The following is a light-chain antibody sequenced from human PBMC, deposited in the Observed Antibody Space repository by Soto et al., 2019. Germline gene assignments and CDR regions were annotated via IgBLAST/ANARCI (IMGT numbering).Light chain of an antibody. CDR2: KAS. V-gene: IGKV1-5*03. CDR1: QTISSW. Sequence: DIPMAQSPSTLSGSVGDRVTINCRASQTISSWLAWYQQKPGKAPKFIIYKASTLKSGVPSRFSGSGSGTELTLTISSLQPDDVATYYCQHYNSYSEAFGQGTKVDIK. CDR3: QHYNSYSEA. J-gene: IGKJ1*01.